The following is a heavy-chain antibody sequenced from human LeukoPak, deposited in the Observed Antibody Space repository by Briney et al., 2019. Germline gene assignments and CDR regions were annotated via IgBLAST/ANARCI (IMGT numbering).Heavy chain of an antibody. D-gene: IGHD6-19*01. CDR2: INHSGST. V-gene: IGHV4-34*01. CDR1: GGSFSGYY. CDR3: ARARPWLAYGYFDY. J-gene: IGHJ4*02. Sequence: PSETLSLTCAVYGGSFSGYYWGWIRQPPGKGLEWIGEINHSGSTNYNPSLKSRVTISVDTSKNQFSLKLSSVTAADTAVYYCARARPWLAYGYFDYWGQGTLVTVSS.